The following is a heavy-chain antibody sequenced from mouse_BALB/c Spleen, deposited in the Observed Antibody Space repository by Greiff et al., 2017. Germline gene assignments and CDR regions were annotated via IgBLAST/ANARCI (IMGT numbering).Heavy chain of an antibody. V-gene: IGHV5-6*02. CDR2: ISSGGSYT. J-gene: IGHJ4*01. Sequence: EVKLVESGGDLVKPGGSLKLSCAASGFTFSSYGMSWVRQTPDKRLEWVATISSGGSYTYYPDSVKGRFTISRDNAKNTLYLQMSSLKSEDTAMYYCASYYYGSRGDAMDYWGQGTSVTVSS. CDR3: ASYYYGSRGDAMDY. D-gene: IGHD1-1*01. CDR1: GFTFSSYG.